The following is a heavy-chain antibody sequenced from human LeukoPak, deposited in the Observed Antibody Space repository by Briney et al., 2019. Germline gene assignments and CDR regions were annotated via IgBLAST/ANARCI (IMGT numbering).Heavy chain of an antibody. CDR3: ARQYGGGKYYFDH. CDR1: GGSISSSSYY. V-gene: IGHV4-39*01. CDR2: IYYSGST. D-gene: IGHD4-23*01. Sequence: PSETLSLTCTVSGGSISSSSYYWGWIRQPPGKGLEWIGSIYYSGSTYYNPSLKSRVTISVDTSKNQFSLKLSSVTAADTAVYYCARQYGGGKYYFDHWGQGTLVTVSS. J-gene: IGHJ4*02.